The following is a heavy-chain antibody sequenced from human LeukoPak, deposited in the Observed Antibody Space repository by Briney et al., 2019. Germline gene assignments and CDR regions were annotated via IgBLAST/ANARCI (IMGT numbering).Heavy chain of an antibody. V-gene: IGHV3-74*01. CDR1: GFTFSSYW. CDR3: ASFEYSSSSGYSYSYMDA. CDR2: INSDESST. D-gene: IGHD6-6*01. J-gene: IGHJ6*03. Sequence: PGGSLRLSCVASGFTFSSYWMHWVRQAPGKGLVWVSRINSDESSTSYADSVKGRFTISRDNAKNTLYLQMNSLRAEDTAVYYCASFEYSSSSGYSYSYMDAWGKGTTVTVSS.